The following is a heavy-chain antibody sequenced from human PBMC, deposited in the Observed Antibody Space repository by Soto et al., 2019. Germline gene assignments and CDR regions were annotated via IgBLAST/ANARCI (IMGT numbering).Heavy chain of an antibody. CDR1: GGSFSGYY. V-gene: IGHV4-34*01. J-gene: IGHJ5*02. D-gene: IGHD2-2*01. Sequence: SETLSLTCAVYGGSFSGYYWSWILQPPGKGLEWIGEINHSGSTNYNPSLKSRVTISVDTSKNQFSLKLSSVTAADTAVYYCARAFSLIGYCSSTSCYNWFDPWGQGTLVTVSS. CDR2: INHSGST. CDR3: ARAFSLIGYCSSTSCYNWFDP.